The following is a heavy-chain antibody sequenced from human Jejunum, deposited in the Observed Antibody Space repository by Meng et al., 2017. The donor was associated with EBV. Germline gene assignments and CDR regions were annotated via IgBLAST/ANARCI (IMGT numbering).Heavy chain of an antibody. V-gene: IGHV3-74*01. J-gene: IGHJ5*02. Sequence: EVQLVESGGGLVQPGGSLRLSCAASGFTFSTYWMHWVRQAPGKGLVWVSRINGDGTSTSYADSVKGRFTISRDNDKNTVYLQMNSLRAEDTAVYYCARVYRTETGPLPWGQGTMVTV. CDR2: INGDGTST. D-gene: IGHD3-9*01. CDR3: ARVYRTETGPLP. CDR1: GFTFSTYW.